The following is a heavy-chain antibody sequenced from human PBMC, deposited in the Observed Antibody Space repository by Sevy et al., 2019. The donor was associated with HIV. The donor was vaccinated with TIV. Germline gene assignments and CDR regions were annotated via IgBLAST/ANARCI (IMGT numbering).Heavy chain of an antibody. J-gene: IGHJ4*02. Sequence: GGSLRLSCAASGFTFSSYAMHWVRQAPGKGLEWVAVISYDGSNKYYADSVKGRFTISRDNSKNTLYLQMNSLRAEDTAVYYCARESVRGVIDYWGQRTLVTVSS. V-gene: IGHV3-30*04. CDR1: GFTFSSYA. CDR3: ARESVRGVIDY. D-gene: IGHD3-10*01. CDR2: ISYDGSNK.